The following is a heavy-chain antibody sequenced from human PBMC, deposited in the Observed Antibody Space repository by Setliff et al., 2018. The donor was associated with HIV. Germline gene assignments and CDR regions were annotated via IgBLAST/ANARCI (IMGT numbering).Heavy chain of an antibody. CDR1: GYTFDSYG. D-gene: IGHD3-10*01. J-gene: IGHJ4*02. CDR3: ARAGGLRMDRGVVSDY. CDR2: ILPFFDTA. Sequence: VSCKASGYTFDSYGISWVRQAPGQGLEWMGGILPFFDTANYAQKFQGRVTITADESTSTAYMELSGLISEDAAVYYCARAGGLRMDRGVVSDYWGQGTLVTVSS. V-gene: IGHV1-69*01.